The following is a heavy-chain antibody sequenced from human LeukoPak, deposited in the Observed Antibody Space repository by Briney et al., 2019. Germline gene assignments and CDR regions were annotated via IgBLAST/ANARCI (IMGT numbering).Heavy chain of an antibody. CDR3: AKDRESTASGTFDY. J-gene: IGHJ4*02. CDR2: ISDDGRNK. D-gene: IGHD6-13*01. Sequence: GGSLRLSCAASGFTFNNYGMHYVRQAPGKGLEWVAVISDDGRNKNYADSVKGRFTISRDNSNNTLYLQMNSLRAEDTGVYYCAKDRESTASGTFDYWGQGTLVTVSS. CDR1: GFTFNNYG. V-gene: IGHV3-30*18.